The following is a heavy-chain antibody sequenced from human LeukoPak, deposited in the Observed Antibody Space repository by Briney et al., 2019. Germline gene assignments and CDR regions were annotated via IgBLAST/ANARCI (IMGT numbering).Heavy chain of an antibody. J-gene: IGHJ6*03. Sequence: SETLSLTCTVSDGSIDGYYWSWIRQPPGKGLDWIGYMYSGGTTNYSPSLKSRVTISEDTSKNQFSLKLTSVTAADTAVYYCARHRPTVDYYYYYYMDVWGKGTTVTVSS. CDR3: ARHRPTVDYYYYYYMDV. V-gene: IGHV4-59*08. D-gene: IGHD4-11*01. CDR1: DGSIDGYY. CDR2: MYSGGTT.